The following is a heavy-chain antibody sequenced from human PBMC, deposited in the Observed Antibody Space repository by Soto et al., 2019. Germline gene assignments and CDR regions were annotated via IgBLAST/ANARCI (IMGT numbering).Heavy chain of an antibody. CDR2: ISSRSDI. V-gene: IGHV3-21*01. J-gene: IGHJ6*02. Sequence: PGGSLRLSCVGSGFTFSNFSINWVRQAPGKGLEWVSSISSRSDIYYADPLKGRFTISRDNAKNSVSLQMNSLRAEDTAVYYCAREYTAWPLAYGLDVWGQGTTVTVS. CDR1: GFTFSNFS. D-gene: IGHD2-2*02. CDR3: AREYTAWPLAYGLDV.